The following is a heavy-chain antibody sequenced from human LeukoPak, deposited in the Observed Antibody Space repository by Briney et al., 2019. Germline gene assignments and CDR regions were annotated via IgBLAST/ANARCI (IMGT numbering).Heavy chain of an antibody. CDR2: IYPGDSDT. J-gene: IGHJ4*02. CDR1: GYSSTSYW. D-gene: IGHD3-22*01. V-gene: IGHV5-51*01. Sequence: GESLKISCKGSGYSSTSYWIGWVRLMPGKGLEWMGIIYPGDSDTRYSPSFQCQVTISADKSISTAYLQWSSLKASDTAMYYCARLEVDYDSSGYIDYWGQGTLVTVSS. CDR3: ARLEVDYDSSGYIDY.